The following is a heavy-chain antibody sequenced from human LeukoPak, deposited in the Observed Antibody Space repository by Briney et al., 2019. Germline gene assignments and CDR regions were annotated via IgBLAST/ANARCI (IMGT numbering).Heavy chain of an antibody. J-gene: IGHJ6*02. D-gene: IGHD3-3*01. CDR3: AREAHYDFWSGSSHGGVDV. V-gene: IGHV4-38-2*02. CDR1: GYSISSGYY. Sequence: SETLSLTCAVSGYSISSGYYWGWIWQPPGKGLEWIGRIYTSGSTNYNPSLKSRVTMSVDTSKNQFSLKLSSVTAADTAVYYCAREAHYDFWSGSSHGGVDVWGQGTTVTVSS. CDR2: IYTSGST.